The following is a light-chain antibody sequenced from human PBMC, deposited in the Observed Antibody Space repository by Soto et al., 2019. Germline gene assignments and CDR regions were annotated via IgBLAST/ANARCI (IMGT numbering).Light chain of an antibody. CDR1: QNINAW. CDR3: QHYSLYSPWT. CDR2: DAS. V-gene: IGKV1-5*01. Sequence: DIHMTQSPSSLSVSVGDRVTITCRTSQNINAWLAWYQQRPGQAPKLLIYDASTVQSRVPSRFSGSGSGTEFTLTISSLQPDDSATSYCQHYSLYSPWTFGQGTKVEIK. J-gene: IGKJ1*01.